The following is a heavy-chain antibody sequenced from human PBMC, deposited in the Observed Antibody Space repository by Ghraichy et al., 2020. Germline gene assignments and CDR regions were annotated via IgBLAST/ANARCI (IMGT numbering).Heavy chain of an antibody. J-gene: IGHJ6*03. D-gene: IGHD6-19*01. CDR1: GYTFTSYG. V-gene: IGHV1-18*01. CDR3: ARVEGGLWLVNNYYYYYMDV. CDR2: ISTYHGNT. Sequence: GESLNISCKASGYTFTSYGISWVRQAPGQGLEWMGWISTYHGNTNYAQKLQGRITVSTDTSTSTAYMELRSLRSDDTAVYYCARVEGGLWLVNNYYYYYMDVWGKGTTVTVSS.